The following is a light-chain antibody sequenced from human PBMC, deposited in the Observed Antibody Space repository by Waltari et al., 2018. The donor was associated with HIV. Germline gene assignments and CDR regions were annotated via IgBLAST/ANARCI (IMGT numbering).Light chain of an antibody. CDR2: DII. Sequence: QSVLTQPRSVSGSLGQSVTITCTGTTSDLGGYEHGSWYQNHPGKAHKLIIYDIIHRPAGVPDRFSSSKSGTTASLTISDLRAEDEAQYYCCSYGGSHTYYVFGTGTMVTV. J-gene: IGLJ1*01. V-gene: IGLV2-11*01. CDR3: CSYGGSHTYYV. CDR1: TSDLGGYEH.